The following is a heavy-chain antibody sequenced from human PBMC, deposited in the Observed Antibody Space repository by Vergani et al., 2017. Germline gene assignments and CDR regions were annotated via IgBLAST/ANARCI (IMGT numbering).Heavy chain of an antibody. V-gene: IGHV3-48*01. J-gene: IGHJ6*02. CDR3: ASVPPARFFLWGMDV. Sequence: EVQLVESGGGLVQPGGSLRLSCAASGFTFSSYSMNWVRQAPGKGLEWVSYISSSSTIYYADSVKGRFTISRDNAKNSLYLQMNSLRAEDTAVYYCASVPPARFFLWGMDVWGQGTTVTVSS. CDR2: ISSSSTI. D-gene: IGHD2-2*01. CDR1: GFTFSSYS.